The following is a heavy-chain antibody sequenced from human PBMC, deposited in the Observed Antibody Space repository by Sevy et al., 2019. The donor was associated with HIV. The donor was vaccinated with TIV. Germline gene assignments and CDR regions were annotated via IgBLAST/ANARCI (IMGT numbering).Heavy chain of an antibody. Sequence: GGSLRLSCTPSGFTFSSYAMHWVRQAPGKGLEWLAVISYDGINKYYADSVRGRFTISRDNFKNTLYLQMNSLRVDDTAVYYCARDGLQFRGSGSYLVDCWGQGTLVTVSS. J-gene: IGHJ4*02. CDR1: GFTFSSYA. V-gene: IGHV3-30-3*01. CDR3: ARDGLQFRGSGSYLVDC. CDR2: ISYDGINK. D-gene: IGHD3-10*01.